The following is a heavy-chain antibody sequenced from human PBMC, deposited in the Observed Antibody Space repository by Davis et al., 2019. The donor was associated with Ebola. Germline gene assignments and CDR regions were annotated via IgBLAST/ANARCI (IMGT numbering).Heavy chain of an antibody. CDR1: GGTFSSYA. Sequence: AASVKVSCNASGGTFSSYAISWVRQAPGQGLEWMGGIIPIFGTANYAQKFQGRVTITADESTSTAYMELSSLRSEDTAVYYCAWGILLWFREGYYYGMDVWGQGTTVTVSS. J-gene: IGHJ6*02. CDR3: AWGILLWFREGYYYGMDV. D-gene: IGHD3-10*01. V-gene: IGHV1-69*13. CDR2: IIPIFGTA.